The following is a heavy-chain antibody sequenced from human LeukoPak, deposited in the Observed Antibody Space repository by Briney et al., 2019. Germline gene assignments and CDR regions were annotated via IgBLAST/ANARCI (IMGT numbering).Heavy chain of an antibody. V-gene: IGHV3-23*01. J-gene: IGHJ4*02. Sequence: PGGSLRLSCAASGFTFSSYWMSWVRQAPGKGLEWVSGISGSGSDGSTYYADSVKGRFTISRDNSKNTLYLQMNSLRAEDTAVYYCAKYSHDSSGSYDYWGQGTLVTVSS. CDR3: AKYSHDSSGSYDY. CDR1: GFTFSSYW. CDR2: ISGSGSDGST. D-gene: IGHD3-22*01.